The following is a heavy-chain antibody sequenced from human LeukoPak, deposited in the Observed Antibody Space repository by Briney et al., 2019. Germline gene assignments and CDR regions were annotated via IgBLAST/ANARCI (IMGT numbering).Heavy chain of an antibody. V-gene: IGHV4-59*08. CDR2: IYYSGST. CDR3: ARVEMASFDY. D-gene: IGHD5-24*01. Sequence: PSETLSLTCTVSGGSISSYYWSWIRQPPGKGLEWIWYIYYSGSTNYNPSLKSRVTISVDTSKNQFSLKLSSVTAADTAVYYCARVEMASFDYWGQGTLVTVSS. J-gene: IGHJ4*02. CDR1: GGSISSYY.